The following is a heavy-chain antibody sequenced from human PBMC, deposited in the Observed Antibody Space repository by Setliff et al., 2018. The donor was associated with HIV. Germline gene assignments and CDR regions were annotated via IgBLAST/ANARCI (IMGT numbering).Heavy chain of an antibody. J-gene: IGHJ4*02. CDR1: GFTFSDHY. CDR2: IRNKANNYAT. CDR3: SGWKGDYYDSSGVNGY. V-gene: IGHV3-72*01. D-gene: IGHD3-22*01. Sequence: AGGSLRLSCAASGFTFSDHYMDWVRQAPGKGLEWIGRIRNKANNYATEYAASVKGRFTISRDDSKNTAYLQMNSLKTEDTAVYYCSGWKGDYYDSSGVNGYWGQGTLVTVSS.